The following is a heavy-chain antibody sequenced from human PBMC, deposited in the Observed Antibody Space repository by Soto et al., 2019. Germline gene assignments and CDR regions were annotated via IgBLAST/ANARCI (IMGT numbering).Heavy chain of an antibody. CDR3: ASSHAERVEPYYFDY. Sequence: QVQLVESGGGVVQPGRSLRLSCAASGFTFSSYAMHWVRQAPGKGQEWVAVISYDGSNKYYADSVKGRFTISRDNSKNTLYLQMNSLRAEDTAVYYCASSHAERVEPYYFDYWGQGTLVTVSS. CDR2: ISYDGSNK. CDR1: GFTFSSYA. V-gene: IGHV3-30-3*01. D-gene: IGHD6-6*01. J-gene: IGHJ4*02.